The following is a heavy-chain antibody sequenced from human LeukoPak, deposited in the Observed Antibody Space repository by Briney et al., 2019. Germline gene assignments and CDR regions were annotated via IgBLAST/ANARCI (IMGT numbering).Heavy chain of an antibody. CDR2: ISGRGNSI. CDR1: GFTFNDYY. J-gene: IGHJ4*02. Sequence: PGGSLRLSCAASGFTFNDYYMSWIRQAPGEGLEWVSYISGRGNSIHYAYSVKGRFTISRDNANDSLYLQMNSLRAEDTAIYYCAISSSWTQYDSWGQGTLVTVSS. D-gene: IGHD6-13*01. CDR3: AISSSWTQYDS. V-gene: IGHV3-11*01.